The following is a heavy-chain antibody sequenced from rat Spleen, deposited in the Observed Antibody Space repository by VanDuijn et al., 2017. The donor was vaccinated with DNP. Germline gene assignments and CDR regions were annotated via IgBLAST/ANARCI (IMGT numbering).Heavy chain of an antibody. J-gene: IGHJ4*01. D-gene: IGHD1-11*01. V-gene: IGHV5-31*01. CDR1: GFTFNNHW. CDR2: ITSSGGNT. CDR3: AKELYGGFAMDA. Sequence: EVQLVESGGDLVQPGRSLKLSCVASGFTFNNHWMTWIRQVPGKGLEWVASITSSGGNTFYPDSVKGRFTISRDDARNTLYLQMNSLRSEDTATYFCAKELYGGFAMDAWGQGTSVTVSS.